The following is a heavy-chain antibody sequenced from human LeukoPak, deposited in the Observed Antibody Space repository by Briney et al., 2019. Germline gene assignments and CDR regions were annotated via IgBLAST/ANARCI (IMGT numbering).Heavy chain of an antibody. V-gene: IGHV3-23*01. CDR3: AKGDIVVVPAANWFDP. CDR1: GFAFSSYA. Sequence: GGSLRLSCAASGFAFSSYAMSWGREALGKGLEWVSAISGSGGSTYYADSANGRFTISRDNSKNTLYLQMNSLRAEDKAVYYCAKGDIVVVPAANWFDPWGQGTLVTVSS. CDR2: ISGSGGST. J-gene: IGHJ5*02. D-gene: IGHD2-2*01.